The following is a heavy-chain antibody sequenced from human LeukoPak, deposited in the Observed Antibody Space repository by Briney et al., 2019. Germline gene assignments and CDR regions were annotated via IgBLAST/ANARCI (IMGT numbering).Heavy chain of an antibody. CDR3: ARGHTQIGGKRTVFGY. V-gene: IGHV1-8*01. D-gene: IGHD2-15*01. J-gene: IGHJ4*02. CDR2: MNPNSGNT. CDR1: GYTFTSYD. Sequence: ASVKVSCTASGYTFTSYDINRVRQATGQGLEWMGWMNPNSGNTGYAQMFQGRVTMTRNTSKSTAYMELSSLRSEDTAVYYCARGHTQIGGKRTVFGYWGQGTLVTVSS.